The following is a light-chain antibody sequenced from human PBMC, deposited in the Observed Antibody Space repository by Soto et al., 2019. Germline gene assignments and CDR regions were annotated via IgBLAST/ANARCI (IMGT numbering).Light chain of an antibody. CDR1: QSLIHSDGNTY. CDR3: MQGTHWPWT. CDR2: EVS. V-gene: IGKV2-30*02. J-gene: IGKJ1*01. Sequence: DVVMTQSPLSLPVTLGQPASISCRSSQSLIHSDGNTYLSWFQQRPGQSPRRLIYEVSDRDSGVPDRFTGSGSGTDFTLKISRVEAEDLGVYYCMQGTHWPWTFGQGTEVEIK.